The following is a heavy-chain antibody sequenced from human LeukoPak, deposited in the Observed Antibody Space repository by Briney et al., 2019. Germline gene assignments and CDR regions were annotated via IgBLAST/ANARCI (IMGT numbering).Heavy chain of an antibody. V-gene: IGHV4-61*02. D-gene: IGHD3-3*01. CDR3: ARAALMEWPYTPFDY. Sequence: SETLSLTCTVSGCSISSCSYYWGWIRQPAGKGLEWIGRIYTSGSTYSNHSLNSRVTISVDTSKNQFSQKLSSVTAADTAVYYCARAALMEWPYTPFDYWGQGTLVTVSS. CDR1: GCSISSCSYY. CDR2: IYTSGST. J-gene: IGHJ4*02.